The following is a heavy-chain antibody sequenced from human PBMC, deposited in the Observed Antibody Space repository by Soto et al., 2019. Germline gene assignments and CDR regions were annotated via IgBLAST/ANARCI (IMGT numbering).Heavy chain of an antibody. CDR1: GYTFTSYY. D-gene: IGHD2-2*01. CDR3: AKDTSYCSSTSCYLYGMDV. J-gene: IGHJ6*02. V-gene: IGHV1-46*03. Sequence: ASVKVSCKXSGYTFTSYYMHWVRQAPGQGLEWMGIINPSGGSTSYAQKFQGRVTMTRDTSTSTVYMELSSLRSEDTAVYYCAKDTSYCSSTSCYLYGMDVWGQGTTVTVSS. CDR2: INPSGGST.